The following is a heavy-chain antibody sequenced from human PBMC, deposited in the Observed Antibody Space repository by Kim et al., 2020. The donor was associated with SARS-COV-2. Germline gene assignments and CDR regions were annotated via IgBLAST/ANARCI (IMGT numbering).Heavy chain of an antibody. CDR2: IYYSGST. D-gene: IGHD1-26*01. J-gene: IGHJ4*02. V-gene: IGHV4-31*03. Sequence: SETLSLTCTVSGGSISSGGYYWSWIRQHPGKGLEWIGYIYYSGSTYYNPSLKSRVTISVDTSKNQFSLKLSSVTAADTAVYYCAGARVVGAGILDYWGQGTLVTVSS. CDR1: GGSISSGGYY. CDR3: AGARVVGAGILDY.